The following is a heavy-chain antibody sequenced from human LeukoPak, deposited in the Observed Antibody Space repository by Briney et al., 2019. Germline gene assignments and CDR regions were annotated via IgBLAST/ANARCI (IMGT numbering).Heavy chain of an antibody. V-gene: IGHV3-48*03. CDR1: GFTFSSYE. CDR2: ISSSGSTI. D-gene: IGHD2-2*02. J-gene: IGHJ6*02. CDR3: ARDGRVDYCSSTSCYNTYYYYGMDV. Sequence: PGGSLRLPCAASGFTFSSYEMNWVRQAPGKGLEWVSYISSSGSTIYYADSVKGRFTISRDNAKNSLYLQMNSLRAEDTAVYYCARDGRVDYCSSTSCYNTYYYYGMDVWGQGTTVTVSS.